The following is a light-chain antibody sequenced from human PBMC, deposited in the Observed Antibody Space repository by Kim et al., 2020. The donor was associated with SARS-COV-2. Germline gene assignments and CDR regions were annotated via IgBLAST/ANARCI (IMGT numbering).Light chain of an antibody. CDR2: GAS. V-gene: IGKV3-15*01. Sequence: EVVMTQFPATLSVSPGERATLSCRASESVSGSLAWYQQKPGQAPRLLISGASSRATGTPARFSGSGSGTEFTLTISSLQSEDFAIYYCQQYNDWPHCTFGQGTKLEI. CDR1: ESVSGS. CDR3: QQYNDWPHCT. J-gene: IGKJ2*02.